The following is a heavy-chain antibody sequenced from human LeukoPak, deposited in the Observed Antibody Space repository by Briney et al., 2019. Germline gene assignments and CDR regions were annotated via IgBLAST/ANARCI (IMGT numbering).Heavy chain of an antibody. CDR1: GFTFSSYA. J-gene: IGHJ4*02. D-gene: IGHD5-18*01. CDR2: ISYDVSNK. V-gene: IGHV3-30*04. Sequence: PGGSLRLSWAASGFTFSSYAMHWVRQAPGKGLEWVAVISYDVSNKYYADSVKGRVTISRDNSKNTLYLQMNSLRAEDTAVYYCARDREYSYGYFDYWGQGTLVTVSS. CDR3: ARDREYSYGYFDY.